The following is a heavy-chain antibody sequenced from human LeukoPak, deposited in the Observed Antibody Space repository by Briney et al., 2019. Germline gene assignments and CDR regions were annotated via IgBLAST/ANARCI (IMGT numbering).Heavy chain of an antibody. J-gene: IGHJ4*02. V-gene: IGHV4-34*01. D-gene: IGHD6-19*01. CDR2: INHSGST. CDR1: GGSFSGYY. Sequence: SETLSLTCAVYGGSFSGYYWSWIRQPPGKGLEWIGEINHSGSTNYNPSLKSRVTISVDTSKNQFSLKLSSVTAADTAVYYCARATNIAVAGTDTGDSPYSDYWGQGTLVTVSS. CDR3: ARATNIAVAGTDTGDSPYSDY.